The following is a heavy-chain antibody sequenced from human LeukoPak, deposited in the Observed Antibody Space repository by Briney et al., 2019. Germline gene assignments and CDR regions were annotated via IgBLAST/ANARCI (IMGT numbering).Heavy chain of an antibody. Sequence: PSETLSLTCTVSGDSISSSSYYWGWIRQPPGKGLEWIGSIYYSGSTYYNPSLKSRVTISVDTSKNQFSLKLSSVTAADTAVYYCARRPMYYGSGSYYRYWGQGTLVTVSS. J-gene: IGHJ4*02. V-gene: IGHV4-39*01. CDR2: IYYSGST. CDR3: ARRPMYYGSGSYYRY. D-gene: IGHD3-10*01. CDR1: GDSISSSSYY.